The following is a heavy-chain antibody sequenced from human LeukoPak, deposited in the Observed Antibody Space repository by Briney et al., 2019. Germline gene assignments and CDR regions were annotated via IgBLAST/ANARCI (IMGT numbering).Heavy chain of an antibody. CDR3: ARVPDIGGD. V-gene: IGHV3-21*01. CDR2: ISSSSSYI. J-gene: IGHJ4*02. D-gene: IGHD2-15*01. CDR1: GFTFSSYS. Sequence: TGGSLRLSCAASGFTFSSYSMNWVGQAPGKGLEWVSSISSSSSYIYYADSVKDRFTISRDNAKNSLYLQMNSLRAEDTAVYYCARVPDIGGDWGQGTLVTVSS.